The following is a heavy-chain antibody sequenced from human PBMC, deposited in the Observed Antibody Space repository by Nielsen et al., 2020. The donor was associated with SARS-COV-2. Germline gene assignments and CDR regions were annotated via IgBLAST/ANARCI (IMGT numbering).Heavy chain of an antibody. CDR1: GFTFSSYG. D-gene: IGHD1-26*01. CDR2: IWYDGSNK. V-gene: IGHV3-33*08. Sequence: SLKISCAASGFTFSSYGMHWVRQAPGKGLEWVAVIWYDGSNKYYADSVKGRFTISRDNSKNTLYLQMNSLRAEDTAVYYCARDSGSYYGWFDPWGQGTLVTVSS. J-gene: IGHJ5*02. CDR3: ARDSGSYYGWFDP.